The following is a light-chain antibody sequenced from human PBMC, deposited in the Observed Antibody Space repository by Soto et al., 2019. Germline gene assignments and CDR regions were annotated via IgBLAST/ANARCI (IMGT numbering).Light chain of an antibody. CDR3: QQYSQWPLYT. CDR2: AAS. CDR1: RDIGTW. J-gene: IGKJ2*01. V-gene: IGKV1-12*01. Sequence: DIQMTQSPSSVSASVGDRVTITCRASRDIGTWLAWYQQIPGKAPKLLIFAASTLQNRVPSRFSGSGSGTDFTLTISGLQPEDFALYYCQQYSQWPLYTFGQGTKV.